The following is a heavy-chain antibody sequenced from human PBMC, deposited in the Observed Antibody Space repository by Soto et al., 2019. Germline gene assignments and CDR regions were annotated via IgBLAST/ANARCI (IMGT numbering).Heavy chain of an antibody. CDR1: GYTLTELS. Sequence: ASVKVSCKVSGYTLTELSMHWVRQAPGKGLEWMGGFDPEDGETIYAQKFQGRVTMTEDTSTDTAYMELSSLRSEDTAVYYCATTTVTTIPFDYWGQGTLVTVSS. CDR2: FDPEDGET. J-gene: IGHJ4*02. D-gene: IGHD4-4*01. CDR3: ATTTVTTIPFDY. V-gene: IGHV1-24*01.